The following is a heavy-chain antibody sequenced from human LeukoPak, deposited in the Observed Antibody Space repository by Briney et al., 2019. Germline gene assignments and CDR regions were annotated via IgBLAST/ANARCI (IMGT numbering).Heavy chain of an antibody. CDR3: AGPGATRKHYYYYMDV. Sequence: GGSLRLSCPASGFTLSTNTINWVRQAPGKGLNWFSSISSSSSYIYYADSVKGRFTISRDNAKNSLYLQMNSLRAEDTAVYYCAGPGATRKHYYYYMDVWGKGTTVTVSS. CDR2: ISSSSSYI. V-gene: IGHV3-21*01. D-gene: IGHD6-6*01. J-gene: IGHJ6*03. CDR1: GFTLSTNT.